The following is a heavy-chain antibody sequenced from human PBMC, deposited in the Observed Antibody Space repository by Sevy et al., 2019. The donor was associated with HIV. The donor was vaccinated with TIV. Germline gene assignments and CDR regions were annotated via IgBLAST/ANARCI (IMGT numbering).Heavy chain of an antibody. CDR1: GYSFTHYG. CDR2: ISGYNGYT. CDR3: AKEGKNIISWFDP. J-gene: IGHJ5*02. D-gene: IGHD3-10*01. Sequence: ASVKVSCKASGYSFTHYGIGWVRQAPGQGLEWMGWISGYNGYTNYAQNLQGRVTMTTDTSTGTAYMELRSLRSDDTAIYYCAKEGKNIISWFDPWGQGTLVTVSS. V-gene: IGHV1-18*01.